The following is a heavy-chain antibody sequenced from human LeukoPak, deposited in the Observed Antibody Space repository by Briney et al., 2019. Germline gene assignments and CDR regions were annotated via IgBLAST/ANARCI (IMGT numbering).Heavy chain of an antibody. CDR3: AKLYQPLPCCKPPLLEAFDI. V-gene: IGHV3-21*01. CDR1: GFTFSSYS. Sequence: KAGGSLRLSCAASGFTFSSYSMNWVRQAPGKGLEWVSSISSSSSYIYYADSVKGRFTISRDNAKNSLYLQMNSLRAEDTAVYYCAKLYQPLPCCKPPLLEAFDIWGQGTMVTVSS. D-gene: IGHD2-2*01. J-gene: IGHJ3*02. CDR2: ISSSSSYI.